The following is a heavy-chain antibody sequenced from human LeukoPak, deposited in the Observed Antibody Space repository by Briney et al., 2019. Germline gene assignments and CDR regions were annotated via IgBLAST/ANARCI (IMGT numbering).Heavy chain of an antibody. CDR3: ARVIVGALYYYYYMDV. Sequence: ASVKVSCKASGYTFTSYGISWVRQAPGQGLEWMGWISAYNGNTNYAQKLQGRGTTTTDTSTSTAYMELRSLRSDDTAVYYCARVIVGALYYYYYMDVWGKGTTVTISS. CDR2: ISAYNGNT. D-gene: IGHD1-26*01. J-gene: IGHJ6*03. CDR1: GYTFTSYG. V-gene: IGHV1-18*01.